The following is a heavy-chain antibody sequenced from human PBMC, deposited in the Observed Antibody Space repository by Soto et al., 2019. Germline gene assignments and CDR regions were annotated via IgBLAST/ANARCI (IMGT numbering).Heavy chain of an antibody. CDR2: ILNDASGH. V-gene: IGHV3-33*01. D-gene: IGHD4-17*01. CDR1: GFTFSRHG. Sequence: QVQLVESGGGVVQPGTSLRLSCAASGFTFSRHGMHWVRQTPGKGLEWLAVILNDASGHWYADSVKGRFTISRDNFENRLYLLMNGLRLEDTAMYFCARDDDYPDNGFDYWGQGTLVTVSS. CDR3: ARDDDYPDNGFDY. J-gene: IGHJ4*02.